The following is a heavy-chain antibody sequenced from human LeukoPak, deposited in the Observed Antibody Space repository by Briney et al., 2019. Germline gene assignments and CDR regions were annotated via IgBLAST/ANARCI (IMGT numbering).Heavy chain of an antibody. CDR2: IIPIFGTA. Sequence: SVKVSCKASGGTFSSYAISWVRQAPGQGLEWMGGIIPIFGTANYAQKFQGRVTITADESTSTAYMELSSLRSEDTAVYYCARSMVRGVGDYYYMDVWGKGTTVTVSS. V-gene: IGHV1-69*13. J-gene: IGHJ6*03. CDR3: ARSMVRGVGDYYYMDV. CDR1: GGTFSSYA. D-gene: IGHD3-10*01.